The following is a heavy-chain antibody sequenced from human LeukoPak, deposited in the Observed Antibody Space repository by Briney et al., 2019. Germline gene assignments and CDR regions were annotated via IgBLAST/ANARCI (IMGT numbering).Heavy chain of an antibody. V-gene: IGHV4-34*01. Sequence: SETLSLTCAVYGGSFSGYYWSWMRQPPGKGLEWIGEINHSGSTNYNPSLKSRVTISVDTSKNQFSLKLSSVTAADTAVYYCARVGSSWYNDYWGQGTLVTVSS. D-gene: IGHD6-13*01. CDR1: GGSFSGYY. J-gene: IGHJ4*02. CDR2: INHSGST. CDR3: ARVGSSWYNDY.